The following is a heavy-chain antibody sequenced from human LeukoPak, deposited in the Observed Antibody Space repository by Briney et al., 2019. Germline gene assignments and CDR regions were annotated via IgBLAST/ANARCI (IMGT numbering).Heavy chain of an antibody. CDR2: INHSGST. CDR3: ARDRDVDDFDS. J-gene: IGHJ4*01. D-gene: IGHD2-15*01. Sequence: PSETLSLTCAVYGGSFSEYYWNWIRQPPGKGLEWIGEINHSGSTNYNPSLKSRVTISVDTSKNQFSLKLSSVTAADTAVYYCARDRDVDDFDSWGHGTLVTVSS. CDR1: GGSFSEYY. V-gene: IGHV4-34*01.